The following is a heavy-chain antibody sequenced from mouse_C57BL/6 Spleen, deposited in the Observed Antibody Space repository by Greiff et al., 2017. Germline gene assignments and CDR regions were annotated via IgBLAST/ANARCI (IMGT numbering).Heavy chain of an antibody. Sequence: QVQLQQSGPELVKPGASVKISCKASGYAFSSSWMNWVKQRPGKGLEWIGRIYPGDGDTNYNGKFKGKATLTADKSSSTAYMQLSSLTSEDSAVYFGARGDYYGSSLNWYFDVWGTGTTVTVSS. V-gene: IGHV1-82*01. CDR1: GYAFSSSW. CDR2: IYPGDGDT. D-gene: IGHD1-1*01. CDR3: ARGDYYGSSLNWYFDV. J-gene: IGHJ1*03.